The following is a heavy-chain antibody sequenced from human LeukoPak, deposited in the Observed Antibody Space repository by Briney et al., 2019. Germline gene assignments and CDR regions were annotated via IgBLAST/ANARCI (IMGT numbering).Heavy chain of an antibody. CDR3: ARDQMGDSYGYLVQAYYYYGMDV. CDR2: ISSSGSTI. Sequence: GGSLRLSCAASGFTSSDYYMSWIRQAPGKGLEWVSYISSSGSTIYYADSVKGRFTISRDNAKNSLYLQMNSLRAEDTAVYYCARDQMGDSYGYLVQAYYYYGMDVWGQGTTVTVSS. V-gene: IGHV3-11*01. J-gene: IGHJ6*02. D-gene: IGHD5-18*01. CDR1: GFTSSDYY.